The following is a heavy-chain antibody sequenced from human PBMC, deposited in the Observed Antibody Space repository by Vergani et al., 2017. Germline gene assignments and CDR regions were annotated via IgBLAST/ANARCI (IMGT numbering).Heavy chain of an antibody. D-gene: IGHD6-19*01. V-gene: IGHV1-46*03. CDR2: INPSGGST. CDR1: GYTYTSYY. Sequence: QVQLVQSGAEVKKPGASVKVSCKASGYTYTSYYMHWVRQAPGQGLEWMGIINPSGGSTSYAQKVQGRVTMTRDTSTSTVYMELSSLRSEDTAVYYCAREMRVAVAGPQGVYYYGMDVWGQGTTVTVSS. J-gene: IGHJ6*02. CDR3: AREMRVAVAGPQGVYYYGMDV.